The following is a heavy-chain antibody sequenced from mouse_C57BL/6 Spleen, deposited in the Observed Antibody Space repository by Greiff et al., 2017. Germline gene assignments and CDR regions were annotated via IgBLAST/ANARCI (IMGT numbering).Heavy chain of an antibody. CDR3: VRHYSKCSMDY. Sequence: EVQRVESGGGLVQPKGSLKLSCAASGFSFNTYAMNWVRQAPGKGLEWVARIRSKSNNYATYYADSVKDRFTISRDDSESMLYLQMNNLKTEDTAMYYCVRHYSKCSMDYWGQGTSVTVSS. D-gene: IGHD2-5*01. V-gene: IGHV10-1*01. CDR2: IRSKSNNYAT. J-gene: IGHJ4*01. CDR1: GFSFNTYA.